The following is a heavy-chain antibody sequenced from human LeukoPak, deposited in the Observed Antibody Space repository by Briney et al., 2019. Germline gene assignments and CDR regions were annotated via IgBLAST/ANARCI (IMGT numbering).Heavy chain of an antibody. D-gene: IGHD3-10*01. CDR2: ISGSGGST. CDR3: AKDGVLLWFGEFNWFDP. J-gene: IGHJ5*02. V-gene: IGHV3-23*01. Sequence: GGSLGLSCAASGFTFSSYAMSWVRQAPGKGLEWVSAISGSGGSTYYADSVKGRFTISRDNSKNTLYLQMNSLRAEDTAVYYCAKDGVLLWFGEFNWFDPWGQGTLVTVSS. CDR1: GFTFSSYA.